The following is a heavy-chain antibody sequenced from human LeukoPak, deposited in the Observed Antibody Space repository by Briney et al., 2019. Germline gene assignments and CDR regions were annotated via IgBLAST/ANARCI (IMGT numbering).Heavy chain of an antibody. V-gene: IGHV3-7*05. CDR2: IKEDGSEE. CDR3: ARDPYSRSWSYGMDV. J-gene: IGHJ6*02. CDR1: GFTFSTYW. D-gene: IGHD6-13*01. Sequence: GGSLRLSCTASGFTFSTYWMSWVRQTPEKGLEWVANIKEDGSEEVYVDSVKGRFTISRDNAKSSLYLQMNSLRTGDTAVYYCARDPYSRSWSYGMDVWGQGTTVTVSS.